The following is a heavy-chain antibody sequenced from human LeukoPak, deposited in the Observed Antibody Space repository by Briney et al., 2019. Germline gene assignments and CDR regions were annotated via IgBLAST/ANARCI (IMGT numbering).Heavy chain of an antibody. CDR3: AELGITMIGGV. CDR2: IPYDGSNQ. Sequence: GGSLRLSCAASGFTFSTYGMHWARQAPGKGLEWVAYIPYDGSNQYYADSVKGRFTISRDNAKNSLYLQMNSLRAEDTAVYYCAELGITMIGGVWGKGTTVTISS. J-gene: IGHJ6*04. CDR1: GFTFSTYG. V-gene: IGHV3-30*02. D-gene: IGHD3-10*02.